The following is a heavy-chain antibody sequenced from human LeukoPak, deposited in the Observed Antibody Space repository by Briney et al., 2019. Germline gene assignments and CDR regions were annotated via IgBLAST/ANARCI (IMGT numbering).Heavy chain of an antibody. J-gene: IGHJ4*02. CDR2: IYQSGST. CDR1: GASISSSYW. Sequence: SGTLSLTCAVSGASISSSYWWSWVRQPPGKGLEWIGEIYQSGSTNYNPSLKSRVTISVDESQNQFSLNLSSVTAADTAVYYCSTVRGVTTFDNWGQGTLVTVSS. CDR3: STVRGVTTFDN. V-gene: IGHV4-4*02. D-gene: IGHD3-10*01.